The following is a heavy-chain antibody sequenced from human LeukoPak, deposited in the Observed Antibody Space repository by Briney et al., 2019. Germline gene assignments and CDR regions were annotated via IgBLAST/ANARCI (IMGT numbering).Heavy chain of an antibody. V-gene: IGHV1-2*02. Sequence: ASVKVSCKASGYTLTGHYMHWVRQAPGQGLEWMGWINPNSGGTNYAQKFQGRVTMTRDTSISTAYMELSRLRSDDTAVYYCARDWNLNWFDPWGQGTLVTVSS. D-gene: IGHD1-1*01. J-gene: IGHJ5*02. CDR2: INPNSGGT. CDR1: GYTLTGHY. CDR3: ARDWNLNWFDP.